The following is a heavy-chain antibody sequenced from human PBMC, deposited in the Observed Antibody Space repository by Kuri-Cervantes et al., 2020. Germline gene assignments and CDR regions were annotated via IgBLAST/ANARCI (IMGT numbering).Heavy chain of an antibody. V-gene: IGHV3-7*01. Sequence: GESLKISCAASGFTFSNYWMTWVRQAPGKGLEWVANIKQDGSQKYYVDSVKGRFTISRDNSKNTLYLRMNSLRAEDTAVYYCARDFGGRGMYYDFWSGYNDYWGQGTLVTVSS. CDR1: GFTFSNYW. D-gene: IGHD3-3*01. CDR2: IKQDGSQK. CDR3: ARDFGGRGMYYDFWSGYNDY. J-gene: IGHJ4*02.